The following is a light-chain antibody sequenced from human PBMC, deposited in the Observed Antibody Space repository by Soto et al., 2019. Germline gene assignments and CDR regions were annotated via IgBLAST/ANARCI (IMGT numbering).Light chain of an antibody. V-gene: IGKV3-20*01. CDR2: GAS. Sequence: VLKQYKGTLFLSPAERATLSCRASQNVGSTYLAWYQQKPGQAPRLLIFGASNRASGIPDRFSGSGSGTDFTLTINRLEPEDFAVYYCQQCGTSPTFGGGTKVDIK. CDR1: QNVGSTY. CDR3: QQCGTSPT. J-gene: IGKJ4*01.